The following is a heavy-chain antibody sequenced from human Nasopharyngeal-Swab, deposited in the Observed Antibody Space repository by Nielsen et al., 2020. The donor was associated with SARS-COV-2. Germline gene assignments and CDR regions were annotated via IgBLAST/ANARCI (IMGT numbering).Heavy chain of an antibody. CDR2: IRYDGSNK. J-gene: IGHJ4*02. CDR3: ARGKDPGYFDY. Sequence: WIRQPPGKGLEWVAVIRYDGSNKYYADSVKGRFTISRDNSKNTLYLQMNSLRAEDTAVYYCARGKDPGYFDYWGQGTLVTVSS. V-gene: IGHV3-33*01.